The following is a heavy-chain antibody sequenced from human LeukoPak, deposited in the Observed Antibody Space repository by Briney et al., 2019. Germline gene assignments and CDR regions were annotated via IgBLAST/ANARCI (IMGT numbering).Heavy chain of an antibody. CDR3: ARHLSSITSRPHY. D-gene: IGHD2-2*01. CDR2: IYPGNSDI. Sequence: GESLKISCKGSGYSFTTYWIAWVRHMPGKGLEWMGVIYPGNSDITYSPSFQGQVTISVDKSISTAYLQWSSLKASDTAIYYCARHLSSITSRPHYWGQGTLVTVSS. CDR1: GYSFTTYW. V-gene: IGHV5-51*01. J-gene: IGHJ4*02.